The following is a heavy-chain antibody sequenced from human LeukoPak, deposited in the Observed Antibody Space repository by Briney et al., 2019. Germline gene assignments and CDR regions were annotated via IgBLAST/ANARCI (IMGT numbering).Heavy chain of an antibody. CDR2: ISYDGSNK. V-gene: IGHV3-30-3*01. CDR1: GFTFSSYA. J-gene: IGHJ5*02. CDR3: ARGSPYCSSTSCYFRWFDP. D-gene: IGHD2-2*01. Sequence: GRSLRLSFAASGFTFSSYAMHWVRQAPGKGLEWVAVISYDGSNKYYADSVKGRFTISRDNSKNTLYLQMNSLRAEDTAVYYCARGSPYCSSTSCYFRWFDPWGQGTLVTVSS.